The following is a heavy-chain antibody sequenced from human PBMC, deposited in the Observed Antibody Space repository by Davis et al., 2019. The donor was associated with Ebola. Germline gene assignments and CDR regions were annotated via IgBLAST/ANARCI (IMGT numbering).Heavy chain of an antibody. D-gene: IGHD6-13*01. CDR1: GFTFSDYY. V-gene: IGHV3-11*01. CDR3: ARAQYSSSWLYYYYGMDV. CDR2: ISSSGSTI. J-gene: IGHJ6*02. Sequence: PGGSLRLSCAASGFTFSDYYMSWIRQAPGKGLEWVSYISSSGSTIYYADSVKGRFTISRDNAKNSLYLQMNSLRAEDTAVYYCARAQYSSSWLYYYYGMDVWGQGTTVTVSS.